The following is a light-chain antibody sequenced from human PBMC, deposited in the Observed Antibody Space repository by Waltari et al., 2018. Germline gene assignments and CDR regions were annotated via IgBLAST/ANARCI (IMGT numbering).Light chain of an antibody. Sequence: QSVLTQPLSVSGAPGQRVTISCTGSWSNIWAGYDVHWYQQLPVKAPTLLVYGVNTRPPGVPDRFFGSKSGTSAALAIPGLQPEDEADYYCQSYDTSLGVVFGGGTKLTVL. CDR1: WSNIWAGYD. CDR2: GVN. J-gene: IGLJ2*01. CDR3: QSYDTSLGVV. V-gene: IGLV1-40*01.